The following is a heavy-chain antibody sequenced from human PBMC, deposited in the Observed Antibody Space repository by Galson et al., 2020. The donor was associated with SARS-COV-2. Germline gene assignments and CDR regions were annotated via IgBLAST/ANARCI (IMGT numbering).Heavy chain of an antibody. J-gene: IGHJ3*02. CDR2: ISSSGSYI. CDR3: LGDFNGWSHDLDI. D-gene: IGHD6-19*01. CDR1: GFPFSPYS. V-gene: IGHV3-21*01. Sequence: KIGESLKISCAASGFPFSPYSMIWVRQAPGKGLEWVSSISSSGSYIYYADSVKGQFTVSRDNVKNSVYLQMNSLRAEDTAVYYCLGDFNGWSHDLDIWGQGAVVTVSS.